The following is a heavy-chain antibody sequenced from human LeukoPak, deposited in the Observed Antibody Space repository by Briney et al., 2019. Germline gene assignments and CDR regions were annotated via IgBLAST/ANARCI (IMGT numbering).Heavy chain of an antibody. V-gene: IGHV3-48*01. CDR2: INRTSTTI. D-gene: IGHD5-24*01. CDR3: ATTIRPRGTLVMDI. Sequence: GGSLRLSCAASGFTFTSDYMTWVRQAPGKGLEWVSFINRTSTTIYYADSVKGRVTISRDNAKHSLFLQMNSLRAEDTAVYYCATTIRPRGTLVMDIWGKGTTVTVSS. CDR1: GFTFTSDY. J-gene: IGHJ6*03.